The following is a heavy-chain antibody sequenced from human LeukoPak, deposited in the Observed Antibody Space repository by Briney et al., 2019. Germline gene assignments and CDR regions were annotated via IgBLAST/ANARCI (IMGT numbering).Heavy chain of an antibody. J-gene: IGHJ4*02. CDR3: VKAAGSWYGHFDY. Sequence: GGSLRLSCSASGFTFSNYAIHWVRQAPGKGLEYVSTISNNGGNTNYADSVKGRFTISRDNSKNTVYLQMSSLRAEDTAVYYCVKAAGSWYGHFDYWGQGTLVTVSS. D-gene: IGHD6-13*01. V-gene: IGHV3-64D*06. CDR2: ISNNGGNT. CDR1: GFTFSNYA.